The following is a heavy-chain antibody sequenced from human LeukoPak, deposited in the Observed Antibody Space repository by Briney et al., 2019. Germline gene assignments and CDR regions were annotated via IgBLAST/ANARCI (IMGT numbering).Heavy chain of an antibody. CDR2: ITTSGGST. Sequence: GGSLRLSCAASGFTFSSYAMCWVRQAPGKGLESVSFITTSGGSTSYADSVKGRFTISRDNPRNTLYMQMNSLRDEDTAVYYCAIMHGYYDGSGYWVQWGQGTLVTVSS. V-gene: IGHV3-23*01. D-gene: IGHD3-22*01. CDR3: AIMHGYYDGSGYWVQ. CDR1: GFTFSSYA. J-gene: IGHJ4*02.